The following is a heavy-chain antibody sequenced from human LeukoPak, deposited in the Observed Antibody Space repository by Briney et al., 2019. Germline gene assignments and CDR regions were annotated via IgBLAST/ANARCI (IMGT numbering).Heavy chain of an antibody. CDR1: GGTVSRYP. V-gene: IGHV1-69*13. J-gene: IGHJ4*02. CDR2: IIPIFGTA. Sequence: ASVKVSCKASGGTVSRYPISWVRQAPGQGLEWMGGIIPIFGTANYAQKFQGRVTITADESTSTAYMELSSLRSEDTAVYYCARALLWRGYFDYWGQGTLVTVSS. CDR3: ARALLWRGYFDY. D-gene: IGHD2-21*01.